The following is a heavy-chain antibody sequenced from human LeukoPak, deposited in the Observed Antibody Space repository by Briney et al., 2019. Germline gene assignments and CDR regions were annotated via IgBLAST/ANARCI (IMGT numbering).Heavy chain of an antibody. CDR3: AREGHSHLIYYSDS. CDR2: TYYRSKWYD. Sequence: SQTLSLTCAISGDSVSSNSGTWNWIRQSPSRGLEWLGRTYYRSKWYDEYAVSVKSRITINKDTSKNQFSLQLNSVTPEDTAVYYCAREGHSHLIYYSDSWGQGTLVSVPS. V-gene: IGHV6-1*01. J-gene: IGHJ4*02. CDR1: GDSVSSNSGT. D-gene: IGHD5-18*01.